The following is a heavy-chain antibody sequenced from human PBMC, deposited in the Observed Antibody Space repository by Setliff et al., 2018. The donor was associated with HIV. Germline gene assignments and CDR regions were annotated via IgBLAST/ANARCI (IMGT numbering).Heavy chain of an antibody. V-gene: IGHV4-39*02. Sequence: PSETLSLTCTVSGGSISSSNYYWGWIRQPPGKGLEWIGSIYYSGSTYYNPSLKSRVTISVDTSKNQFSPKLSSVTAADTAVYYCARDPGYYGSGSSDYAFDIWGQGTMVTVS. CDR3: ARDPGYYGSGSSDYAFDI. J-gene: IGHJ3*02. CDR1: GGSISSSNYY. CDR2: IYYSGST. D-gene: IGHD3-10*01.